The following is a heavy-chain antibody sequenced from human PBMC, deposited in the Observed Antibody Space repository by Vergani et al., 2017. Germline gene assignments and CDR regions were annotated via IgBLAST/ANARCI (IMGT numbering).Heavy chain of an antibody. V-gene: IGHV3-49*04. CDR2: IRSKAYGGTT. CDR3: TSFMITFGGVIVTMDY. Sequence: EVQLLESGGGLVQPGGSLRLSCTASGFTFGDYAMSWVRQAPGKGLEWVGFIRSKAYGGTTEYAASVKGRFTISRDDSKSIAYLQMNSLKTEDTAVYYCTSFMITFGGVIVTMDYWGQGTLVTVSS. CDR1: GFTFGDYA. J-gene: IGHJ4*02. D-gene: IGHD3-16*02.